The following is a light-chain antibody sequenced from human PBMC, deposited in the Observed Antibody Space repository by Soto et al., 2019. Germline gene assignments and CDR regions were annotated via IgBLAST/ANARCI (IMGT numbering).Light chain of an antibody. J-gene: IGKJ4*01. CDR3: QQYDSSPFT. CDR1: QSINNW. CDR2: KAS. V-gene: IGKV1-5*03. Sequence: DIQMTQSPSTLSASEGDRVTITCRASQSINNWLAWYQQKPGKAPKPLISKASNLKSGVQSRFRGTGSGTEFTLTISSLQPDDFASYYCQQYDSSPFTFGGGTKVEI.